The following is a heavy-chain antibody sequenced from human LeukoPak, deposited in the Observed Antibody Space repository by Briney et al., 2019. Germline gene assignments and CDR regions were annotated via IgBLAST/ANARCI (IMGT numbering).Heavy chain of an antibody. D-gene: IGHD3-9*01. CDR3: AKWGDYDVLTGYYDSDY. Sequence: GASLRLSCAASGFTFSNYAMSWVRQAPGKGLEWVSPVSGRDTSTYYTDSVKGRFTISRDNSKNTLYLQMNSLSAEDTAIYYCAKWGDYDVLTGYYDSDYWGQGTLVTVPS. CDR1: GFTFSNYA. J-gene: IGHJ4*02. V-gene: IGHV3-23*01. CDR2: VSGRDTST.